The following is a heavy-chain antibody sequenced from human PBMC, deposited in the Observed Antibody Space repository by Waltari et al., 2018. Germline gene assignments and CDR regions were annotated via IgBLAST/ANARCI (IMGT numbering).Heavy chain of an antibody. CDR2: IGDDGSNK. J-gene: IGHJ4*02. CDR3: GRGGRRDGLVPFVNY. Sequence: QVQLVESGGGVVQPGRSLRLSCAASGFTFSNYGMHWVRQAPGKGLEWVALIGDDGSNKYYADSVKGRFTISRDNSKNTLYLQMSSLRAEDKAVYYCGRGGRRDGLVPFVNYWGQGTLVTVSS. D-gene: IGHD6-6*01. CDR1: GFTFSNYG. V-gene: IGHV3-33*01.